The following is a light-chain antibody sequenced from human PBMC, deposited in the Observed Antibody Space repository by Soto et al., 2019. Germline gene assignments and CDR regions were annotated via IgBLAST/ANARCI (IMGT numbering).Light chain of an antibody. J-gene: IGKJ3*01. CDR2: GTS. V-gene: IGKV3-20*01. CDR3: HQYGNSPLT. Sequence: LTQSPGTLSLSPGDRATLSCRVRQNVYSNFVGCYQQRPGQAPRLLIYGTSTRATDIPDRFSGRGSGTDFTLTISRLEPDDFAVYFCHQYGNSPLTFGPGTKVDF. CDR1: QNVYSNF.